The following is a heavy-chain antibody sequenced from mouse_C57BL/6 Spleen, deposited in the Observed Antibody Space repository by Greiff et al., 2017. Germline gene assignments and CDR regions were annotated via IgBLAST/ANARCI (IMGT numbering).Heavy chain of an antibody. V-gene: IGHV1-26*01. D-gene: IGHD4-1*01. Sequence: EVQLQQSGPELVKPGASVKISCKASGYTFTDYYMNWVKQSHGKSLEWIGDINPNYGGTSYNQTFKGKATLSVDKSSSTVYMELRSLTSEDSAVYYCARLRLGQAYWGQGTLVTVSA. CDR1: GYTFTDYY. CDR3: ARLRLGQAY. CDR2: INPNYGGT. J-gene: IGHJ3*01.